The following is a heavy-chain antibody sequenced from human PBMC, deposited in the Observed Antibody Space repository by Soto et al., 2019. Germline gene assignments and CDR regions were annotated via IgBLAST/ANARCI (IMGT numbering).Heavy chain of an antibody. D-gene: IGHD6-19*01. J-gene: IGHJ4*02. CDR3: APTKGIAVAGSFDY. V-gene: IGHV3-23*01. CDR2: ISGSGGST. CDR1: GFTFSSYA. Sequence: SGGSLRLSCAASGFTFSSYAMSWVRQAPGKGLEWVSAISGSGGSTYYADSVKGRFTISRDNSKNTLYLQMNSLRAEDTAVYYCAPTKGIAVAGSFDYWGQGTLVTVSS.